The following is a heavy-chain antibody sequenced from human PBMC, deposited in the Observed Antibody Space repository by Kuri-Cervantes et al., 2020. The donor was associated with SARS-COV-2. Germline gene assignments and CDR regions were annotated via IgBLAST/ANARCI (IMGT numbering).Heavy chain of an antibody. CDR3: ARNGEIISSSSYFDY. J-gene: IGHJ4*02. V-gene: IGHV4-59*12. CDR2: IYYSGST. Sequence: SETLSLTCTVSGGSISSYYWSWIRQPPGKGLEWIGYIYYSGSTNYNPSLKSRVTISVDTSKNQFSLKLSSVTAADTAVYYCARNGEIISSSSYFDYWGRGTLVTVSS. CDR1: GGSISSYY. D-gene: IGHD6-6*01.